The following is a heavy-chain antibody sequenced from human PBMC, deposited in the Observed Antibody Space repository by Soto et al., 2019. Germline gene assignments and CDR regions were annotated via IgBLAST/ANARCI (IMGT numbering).Heavy chain of an antibody. Sequence: QVQLQESGPGLVKPSQTLSLTCTVSGGSISSGDYYWSWIRQPPGKGLEWIGYIYYSGSTYYNPSLKSRVTISVDTSKNQFSLKLSSVTAADTAVYYCVRGSSYYGSGIGWFDPWGQGTLVTVSS. V-gene: IGHV4-30-4*01. CDR2: IYYSGST. D-gene: IGHD3-10*01. CDR1: GGSISSGDYY. CDR3: VRGSSYYGSGIGWFDP. J-gene: IGHJ5*02.